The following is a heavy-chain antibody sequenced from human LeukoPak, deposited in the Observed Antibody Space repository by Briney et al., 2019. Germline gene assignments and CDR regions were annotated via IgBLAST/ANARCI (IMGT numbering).Heavy chain of an antibody. V-gene: IGHV4-39*01. J-gene: IGHJ4*02. Sequence: SETLSLTCTVSGGSISSSSYYWGWIRQPPGKGLEWIGSIYYSGSTYYNPSLKSRVTISVDTSKNQFSLKLSSVTAADTAVYYCAILSSNYYGSGSYFDYWGQGTLVTVSS. D-gene: IGHD3-10*01. CDR2: IYYSGST. CDR3: AILSSNYYGSGSYFDY. CDR1: GGSISSSSYY.